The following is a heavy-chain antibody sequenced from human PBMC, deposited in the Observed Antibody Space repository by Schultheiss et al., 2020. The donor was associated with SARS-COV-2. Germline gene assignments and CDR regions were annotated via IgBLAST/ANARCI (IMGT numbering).Heavy chain of an antibody. CDR1: GGSISSYY. J-gene: IGHJ2*01. CDR2: IYSSGTT. Sequence: SETLSLTCTVSGGSISSYYWSWIRQPAGKGLEWIGRIYSSGTTDYNSSLKSRVTISVDTSKNQFSLKLSSVTAADTAVYYCARGWYFDLWGRGTLVTVSS. CDR3: ARGWYFDL. V-gene: IGHV4-4*07.